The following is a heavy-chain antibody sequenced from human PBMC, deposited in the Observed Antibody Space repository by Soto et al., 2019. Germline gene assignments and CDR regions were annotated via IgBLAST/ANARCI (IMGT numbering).Heavy chain of an antibody. CDR1: GFTFSSYW. J-gene: IGHJ2*01. CDR2: INSDGSST. Sequence: EVQLVESGGGLVQPGGSLRLSCAASGFTFSSYWMHWVRQAPGKGLVWVSRINSDGSSTSYADSVKGRFTISRDNAKNTLYLQMNSLRAEDTAVYFCARGGGLNWYFDLWGRGTLVTVSS. D-gene: IGHD3-16*01. V-gene: IGHV3-74*01. CDR3: ARGGGLNWYFDL.